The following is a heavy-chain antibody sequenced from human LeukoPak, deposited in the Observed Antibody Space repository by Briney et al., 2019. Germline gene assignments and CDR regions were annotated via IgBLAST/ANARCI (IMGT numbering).Heavy chain of an antibody. CDR2: TYYRSKWSN. D-gene: IGHD1-1*01. CDR1: GDSVSSNSSA. Sequence: SQTLSLTCAISGDSVSSNSSAWNWIRQSPPRGLEWLGRTYYRSKWSNDYEVSAKNRITISPDTSKNQFSLQLNSVTPEDTAVYYCARARPKWNQPDGAFDIWGQGTMVTVSS. V-gene: IGHV6-1*01. J-gene: IGHJ3*02. CDR3: ARARPKWNQPDGAFDI.